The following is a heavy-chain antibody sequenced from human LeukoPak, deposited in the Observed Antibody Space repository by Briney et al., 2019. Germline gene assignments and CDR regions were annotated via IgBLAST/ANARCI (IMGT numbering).Heavy chain of an antibody. CDR1: GYTFTGYY. J-gene: IGHJ4*02. V-gene: IGHV1-46*01. CDR3: ARPNDDYVWGSYPSYYFDY. Sequence: GASVKVSCKASGYTFTGYYMHWVRQAPGQGLEWMGIINPSGGSTSYAQKFQGRVTMTRDTSTSTVYMELSSLRSEDTAVYYCARPNDDYVWGSYPSYYFDYWGQGTLVTVSS. D-gene: IGHD3-16*02. CDR2: INPSGGST.